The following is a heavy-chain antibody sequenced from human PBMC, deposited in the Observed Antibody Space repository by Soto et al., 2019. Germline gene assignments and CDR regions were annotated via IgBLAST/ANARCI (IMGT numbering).Heavy chain of an antibody. V-gene: IGHV3-23*01. Sequence: PGGALRLSFAASGFIFTTYTMKWVLQVPGKGLESVSGITPNGDQTCYTDSVTGRLTIYRDNYKKFLFLQIKNLRVEETALYYCAKDRHPAGIWTFDYWGQGAPVTVSS. CDR2: ITPNGDQT. J-gene: IGHJ4*02. D-gene: IGHD6-13*01. CDR3: AKDRHPAGIWTFDY. CDR1: GFIFTTYT.